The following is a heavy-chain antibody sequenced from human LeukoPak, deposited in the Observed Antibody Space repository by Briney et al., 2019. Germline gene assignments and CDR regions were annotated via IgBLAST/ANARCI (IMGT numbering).Heavy chain of an antibody. CDR2: MNPNSGNT. CDR3: ARVREGYKSPAGGY. J-gene: IGHJ4*02. Sequence: SVTVSCKASGYTFTSYDINWVRQATGQGLEWMGWMNPNSGNTGYGQQFQGRVTMTRNTSISTAYMELSSLRSEDTAVYYCARVREGYKSPAGGYWGQGTLLPVSS. V-gene: IGHV1-8*01. D-gene: IGHD5-24*01. CDR1: GYTFTSYD.